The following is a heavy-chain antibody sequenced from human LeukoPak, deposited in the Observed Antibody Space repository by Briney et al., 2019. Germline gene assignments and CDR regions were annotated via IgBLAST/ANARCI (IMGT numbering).Heavy chain of an antibody. CDR2: IRYDGSKK. Sequence: PGGSLRLSCAASGFTFSTYGMHWARQAPGKGLEWVAFIRYDGSKKYYADSVKGRFTISRDNSNNTLYLQMNSLRAEDMAVYYCAKLFAMYDSGWFSVYWGQGTLVTVSS. CDR1: GFTFSTYG. D-gene: IGHD6-19*01. V-gene: IGHV3-30*02. CDR3: AKLFAMYDSGWFSVY. J-gene: IGHJ4*02.